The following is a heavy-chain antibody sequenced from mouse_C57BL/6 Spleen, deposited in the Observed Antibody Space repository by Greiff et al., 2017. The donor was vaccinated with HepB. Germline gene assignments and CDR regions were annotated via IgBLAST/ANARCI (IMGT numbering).Heavy chain of an antibody. Sequence: EVHLVESGGGLVKPGGSLKLSCAASGFTFSSYAMSWVRQTPEKRLEWVATISDGGSYTYYPDNVKGRFTISRDNAKNNLYLQMSHLKSEDTAMYYCARGKGRYYELDYWGQGTTLTVSS. D-gene: IGHD2-4*01. CDR3: ARGKGRYYELDY. J-gene: IGHJ2*01. V-gene: IGHV5-4*01. CDR2: ISDGGSYT. CDR1: GFTFSSYA.